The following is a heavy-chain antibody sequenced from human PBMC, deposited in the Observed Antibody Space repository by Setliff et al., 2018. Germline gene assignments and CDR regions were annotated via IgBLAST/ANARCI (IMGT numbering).Heavy chain of an antibody. CDR1: GGTFSSYA. J-gene: IGHJ6*03. V-gene: IGHV1-69*13. Sequence: ASVKVSCKASGGTFSSYAIDWVRQAPGQGLEWMGGIIPMFGTTNYAQRFRGRVTITADESTTTAYLELSSLRSEDTAVYYCARVRDCSGGICHRGFHHYMDVWGKGTTVTVSS. D-gene: IGHD2-15*01. CDR3: ARVRDCSGGICHRGFHHYMDV. CDR2: IIPMFGTT.